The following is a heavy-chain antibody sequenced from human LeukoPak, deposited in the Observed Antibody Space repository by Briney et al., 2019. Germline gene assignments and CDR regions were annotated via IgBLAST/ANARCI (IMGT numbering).Heavy chain of an antibody. J-gene: IGHJ4*02. Sequence: ASVKVSCKASGYTFTSYAMHWVRQAPGQRLEWMGWINAGNGNTKYSQKFQGRVTITRDTSASTAYMELRSLRSDDTAVYYCARGGPLSVGAISFWGQGTLVTVSS. CDR1: GYTFTSYA. CDR2: INAGNGNT. CDR3: ARGGPLSVGAISF. D-gene: IGHD1-26*01. V-gene: IGHV1-3*01.